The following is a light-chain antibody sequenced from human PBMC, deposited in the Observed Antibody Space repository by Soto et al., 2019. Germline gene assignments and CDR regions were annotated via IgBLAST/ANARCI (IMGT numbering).Light chain of an antibody. J-gene: IGLJ3*02. V-gene: IGLV2-11*01. CDR2: DAS. CDR3: CSYAASYTLL. CDR1: SSNVGGYNY. Sequence: QSVLTQPRSVSASPGQSVTISCTGTSSNVGGYNYVSWYQQNPGKAPKLMIYDASKRPPGVPDRFSGSKSGNAAFLTISGLQVEDEADYYCCSYAASYTLLFGGGTNSPS.